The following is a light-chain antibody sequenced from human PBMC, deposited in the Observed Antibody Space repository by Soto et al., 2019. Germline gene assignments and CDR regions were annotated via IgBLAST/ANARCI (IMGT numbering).Light chain of an antibody. CDR2: GAS. Sequence: EIVLTQSPGTLSLSPGERATLSCRASQSVSISHLAWYQQKPGQAPRLLIYGASIRATGIPDRFSGSGSGTDFTLTISTLEPDDFAAYYCQQYGSTPRVTFGQGTKLEIK. J-gene: IGKJ2*01. CDR1: QSVSISH. V-gene: IGKV3-20*01. CDR3: QQYGSTPRVT.